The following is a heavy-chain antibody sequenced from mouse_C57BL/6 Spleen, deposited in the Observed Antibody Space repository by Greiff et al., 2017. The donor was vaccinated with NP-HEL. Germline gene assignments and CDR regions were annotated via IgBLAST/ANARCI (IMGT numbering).Heavy chain of an antibody. V-gene: IGHV5-16*01. D-gene: IGHD2-2*01. CDR3: ARGGYPYAMDY. J-gene: IGHJ4*01. CDR2: INYDGSST. CDR1: GFTFSDYY. Sequence: EVQLVESEGGLVQPGRSMKLSCTASGFTFSDYYMAWVRQVPEKGLEWVANINYDGSSTYYLDSLKSRFIISRDNAKNILYLQMCSLKSEDTATYYCARGGYPYAMDYWGQGTSVTVSS.